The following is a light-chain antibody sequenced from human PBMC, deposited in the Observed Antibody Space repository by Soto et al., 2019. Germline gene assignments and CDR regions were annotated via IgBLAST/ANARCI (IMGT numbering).Light chain of an antibody. CDR1: RGISSSY. CDR2: GAA. CDR3: QQYGNSPPIT. J-gene: IGKJ4*01. V-gene: IGKV3-20*01. Sequence: EVVLTQSPGTLSLTTGERATLSCRASRGISSSYLAWYQQKPGQAPRLLIYGAATRATGIPDRFSGSGSGADFTLTISRLEPEDFAVYYCQQYGNSPPITFGGGSKVDIK.